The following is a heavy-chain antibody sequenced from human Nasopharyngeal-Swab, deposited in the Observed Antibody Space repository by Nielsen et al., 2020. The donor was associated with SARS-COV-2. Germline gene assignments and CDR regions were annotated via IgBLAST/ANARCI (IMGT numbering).Heavy chain of an antibody. Sequence: SETLSLTCTVSGGSISSLFWSWIRQPPGKGLEWIAYIYYSGTTNYNPSLRSRVSISVDTSKTQFSLNVSSVTAADTAVYYCAKDRSLYCSSTSCSKKFDSWGQGTLVTVSS. CDR2: IYYSGTT. CDR1: GGSISSLF. CDR3: AKDRSLYCSSTSCSKKFDS. J-gene: IGHJ4*02. V-gene: IGHV4-59*11. D-gene: IGHD2-2*01.